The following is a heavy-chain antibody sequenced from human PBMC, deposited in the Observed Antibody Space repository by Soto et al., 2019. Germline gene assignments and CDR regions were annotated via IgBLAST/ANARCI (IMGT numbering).Heavy chain of an antibody. CDR2: SRNRVKSFTT. D-gene: IGHD3-3*01. CDR1: GFTLSDHY. V-gene: IGHV3-72*01. J-gene: IGHJ4*02. Sequence: EVQLVESGGGLVQPGGSLRLSCAASGFTLSDHYLDWVRQAPGKGLEWVGRSRNRVKSFTTAYAASVRGRFTFSRDDSTNSLYLQMNSLKTDDTAVYYCAIASTPDSTGYDYWCQGTLVTVSS. CDR3: AIASTPDSTGYDY.